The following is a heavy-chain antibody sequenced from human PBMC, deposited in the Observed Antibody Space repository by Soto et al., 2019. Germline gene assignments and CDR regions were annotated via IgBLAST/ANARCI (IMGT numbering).Heavy chain of an antibody. V-gene: IGHV1-58*01. J-gene: IGHJ6*02. CDR2: IVVGSGNT. CDR1: GFTFTSSA. D-gene: IGHD3-22*01. Sequence: SVKVSCKASGFTFTSSAVQWVRQARGQRLEWIGWIVVGSGNTNYAQKFQERVTITRDMSTSTAYMELSSPRSEDTAVYYCAAASYYDSSGYSAYYYYGMDVWGQGTTVTVSS. CDR3: AAASYYDSSGYSAYYYYGMDV.